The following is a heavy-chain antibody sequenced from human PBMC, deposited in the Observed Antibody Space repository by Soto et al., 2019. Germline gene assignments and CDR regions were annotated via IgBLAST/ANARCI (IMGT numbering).Heavy chain of an antibody. Sequence: QVQLVESGGGVVQPGRSLRLSCAASGFTFSSYAMHCVRQAPGKGLEWVAVISYDGNNKYYADSVKGRFTISRDNSKNTLYLQMNSLRAEDTAVHYCARATTTVVTPFYFDYWGQGTLVTVSS. V-gene: IGHV3-30-3*01. CDR1: GFTFSSYA. D-gene: IGHD4-17*01. CDR3: ARATTTVVTPFYFDY. J-gene: IGHJ4*02. CDR2: ISYDGNNK.